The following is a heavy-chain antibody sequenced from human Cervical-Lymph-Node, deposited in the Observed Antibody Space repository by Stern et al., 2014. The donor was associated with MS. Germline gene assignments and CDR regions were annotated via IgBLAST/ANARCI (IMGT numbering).Heavy chain of an antibody. J-gene: IGHJ6*02. CDR2: ISGSGGST. V-gene: IGHV3-23*01. Sequence: EVQLLESGGGLVQPGGSLRLSCAASGFTFSSYAMSWVRQAPGKGLEWVSAISGSGGSTYYADSVKGRFTISRDNSKNTLYLQMNGLRAEDTAVYYCAKGGIVVVPAAINYYYGMDVWGQGTTVTVSS. CDR3: AKGGIVVVPAAINYYYGMDV. D-gene: IGHD2-2*01. CDR1: GFTFSSYA.